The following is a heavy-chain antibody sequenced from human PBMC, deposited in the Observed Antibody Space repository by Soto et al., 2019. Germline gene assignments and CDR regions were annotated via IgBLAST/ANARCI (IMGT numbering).Heavy chain of an antibody. V-gene: IGHV1-69*13. Sequence: ASVKVSCKASGGTFSSYAISWVRQAPGQGLEWMGGIIPIFGTANYAQKFQGRVTITADESTSTAYMELSSLRSDDTAVYYCARAKHYSYGPSIYYFDYWGQGTLVTVSS. J-gene: IGHJ4*02. CDR1: GGTFSSYA. CDR2: IIPIFGTA. CDR3: ARAKHYSYGPSIYYFDY. D-gene: IGHD5-18*01.